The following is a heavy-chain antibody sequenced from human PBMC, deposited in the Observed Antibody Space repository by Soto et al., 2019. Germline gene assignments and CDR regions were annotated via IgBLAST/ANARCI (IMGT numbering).Heavy chain of an antibody. Sequence: EVQLVESGGGLVKPGGSLRLSCAASGFTFSSYSMNWVRQAPGKGLEWVSSISSSSSYIYYADSVKGRFTISRDNAKNSLYLQMNSLSAEDTSVYYCARGEYDYGVYGGDYWGQGTLVTVSS. CDR1: GFTFSSYS. J-gene: IGHJ4*02. D-gene: IGHD4-17*01. CDR2: ISSSSSYI. CDR3: ARGEYDYGVYGGDY. V-gene: IGHV3-21*01.